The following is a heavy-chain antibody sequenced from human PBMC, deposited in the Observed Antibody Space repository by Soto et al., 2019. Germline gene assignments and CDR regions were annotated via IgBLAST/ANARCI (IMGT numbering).Heavy chain of an antibody. CDR1: GDSISTGGYY. CDR2: ISYTGST. J-gene: IGHJ4*02. V-gene: IGHV4-30-4*01. CDR3: AGNRRY. Sequence: QVQLQESGPGLVKPSQTLSLTCTVSGDSISTGGYYWNWIRQPPGKGLEWMGYISYTGSTYYKPSLRSRVSMSVDTSKNQCSLELSSVTAADTAVYFCAGNRRYWGQGTLVTVSS. D-gene: IGHD1-20*01.